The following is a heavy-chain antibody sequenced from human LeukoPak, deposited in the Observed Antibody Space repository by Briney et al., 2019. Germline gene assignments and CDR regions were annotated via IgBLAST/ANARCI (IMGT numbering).Heavy chain of an antibody. CDR1: GGSITTGVYY. J-gene: IGHJ4*02. V-gene: IGHV4-31*03. CDR3: ARDLGRGSFDF. CDR2: IYYSGST. Sequence: SETLSLTCTVYGGSITTGVYYWSWIRQHPGKGLEWIGYIYYSGSTYYSPSLKSRLTMSVDTSKNQFSLKLSSVTAADTAVYYCARDLGRGSFDFWGQGTLVTVSS. D-gene: IGHD2-15*01.